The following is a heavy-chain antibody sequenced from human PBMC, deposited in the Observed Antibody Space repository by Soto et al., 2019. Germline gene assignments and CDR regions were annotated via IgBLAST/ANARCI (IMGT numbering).Heavy chain of an antibody. V-gene: IGHV1-3*01. CDR1: GYTFTSYA. CDR3: ARDLYYGDDYYYYYMDV. CDR2: INAGNGNT. D-gene: IGHD4-17*01. Sequence: ASVKVSCKASGYTFTSYAMRWVRQAPGQRLEWMGWINAGNGNTKYSQKFQGRVTITRDTSASTAYMELSSLRSEDTAVYYCARDLYYGDDYYYYYMDVWGKGTTVTVSS. J-gene: IGHJ6*03.